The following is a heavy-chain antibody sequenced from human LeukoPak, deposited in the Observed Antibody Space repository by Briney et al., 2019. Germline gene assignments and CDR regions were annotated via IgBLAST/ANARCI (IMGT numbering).Heavy chain of an antibody. Sequence: GGSLRLSCSASGFTFSTYWMSWVRQAPGKGLEWVANMKRDGSEIYYVDSVRGRFTISRDNAKNSQYLQMNSLRVEDTAVYYCVRGMDVWGQGTTVTVSS. CDR3: VRGMDV. V-gene: IGHV3-7*04. J-gene: IGHJ6*02. CDR2: MKRDGSEI. CDR1: GFTFSTYW.